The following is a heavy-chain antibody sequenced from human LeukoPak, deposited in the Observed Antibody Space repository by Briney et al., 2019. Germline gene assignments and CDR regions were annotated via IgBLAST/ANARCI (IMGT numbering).Heavy chain of an antibody. D-gene: IGHD3-9*01. CDR1: GFTFSSYG. Sequence: GGSLRLSCAASGFTFSSYGMHWVRQAPGKGLEWVSGISWNSGSIGYADSVEGRFTISRDDAKNSLFLQMNSLRVEDTAIYYCARGGTGSENDYWGQGILVTVSS. V-gene: IGHV3-9*01. J-gene: IGHJ4*02. CDR3: ARGGTGSENDY. CDR2: ISWNSGSI.